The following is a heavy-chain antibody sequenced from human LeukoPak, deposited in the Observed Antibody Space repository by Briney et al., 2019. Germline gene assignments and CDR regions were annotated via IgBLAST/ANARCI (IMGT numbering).Heavy chain of an antibody. Sequence: PGGSLRLSCTASGFTFGDYAMSWFRQAPGKGLEWVGFIRSKAYGGTTEYAASVKGRFTISRDDSKSIAYLQMNSLKTEDTAVYYCATGKWELPIYFDYWGQGTLVTVSS. CDR1: GFTFGDYA. D-gene: IGHD1-26*01. V-gene: IGHV3-49*03. CDR3: ATGKWELPIYFDY. J-gene: IGHJ4*02. CDR2: IRSKAYGGTT.